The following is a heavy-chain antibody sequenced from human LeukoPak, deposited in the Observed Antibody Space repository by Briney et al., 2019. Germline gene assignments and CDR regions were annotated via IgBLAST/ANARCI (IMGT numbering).Heavy chain of an antibody. D-gene: IGHD3-10*01. CDR1: GFTFSSYG. CDR3: AKDQLWLTQYYFDY. J-gene: IGHJ4*02. CDR2: ISYDGSNK. V-gene: IGHV3-30*18. Sequence: PGRSLRLSCAASGFTFSSYGMHWVRQAPGKGLEWVAVISYDGSNKYYADSAKGRFTISRDNSKNTLYLQMNSLRAEDTAVYYCAKDQLWLTQYYFDYWGQGTLVTVSS.